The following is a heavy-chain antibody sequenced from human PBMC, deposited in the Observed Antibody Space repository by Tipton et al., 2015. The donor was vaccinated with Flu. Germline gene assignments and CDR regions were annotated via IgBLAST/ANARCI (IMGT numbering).Heavy chain of an antibody. CDR3: ARHTDGAARPLDS. Sequence: TLSLTCTVSGGSISSYYWSWIRQPPGKGLEWIGYIYYSGSTNYNPSLKSRVTISVDTSKNQFSLKLSSVTTADTAVYYCARHTDGAARPLDSWGQGTLVTVSS. V-gene: IGHV4-59*08. D-gene: IGHD6-6*01. CDR2: IYYSGST. J-gene: IGHJ4*02. CDR1: GGSISSYY.